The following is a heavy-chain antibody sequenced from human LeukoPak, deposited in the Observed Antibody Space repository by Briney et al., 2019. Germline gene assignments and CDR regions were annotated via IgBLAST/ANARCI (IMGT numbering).Heavy chain of an antibody. CDR1: GFTFSRYT. CDR2: IYSGGSGGST. D-gene: IGHD3-16*01. V-gene: IGHV3-53*01. Sequence: GGSLRLSCAASGFTFSRYTMNWVRRAPGKGLQWVSVIYSGGSGGSTYYADSVKGRFTISRDNSKNTLYLQMNSLRAEDSAVYYCARSPPRYDARFFDYWGQGTLVTVSS. CDR3: ARSPPRYDARFFDY. J-gene: IGHJ4*02.